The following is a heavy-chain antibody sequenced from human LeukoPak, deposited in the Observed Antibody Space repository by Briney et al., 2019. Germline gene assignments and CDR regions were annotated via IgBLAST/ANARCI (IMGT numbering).Heavy chain of an antibody. Sequence: GGSLRLSCVVPGFSVSNSYIIWVRQAPGNGLERVSVIYGDGRTSHSASVRGRFTISRDNSKNIVSLQMNNLRAEDTAVYYCARGRGLGVVSPYFDYWGQGTLVTVS. D-gene: IGHD3-3*01. CDR1: GFSVSNSY. CDR3: ARGRGLGVVSPYFDY. CDR2: IYGDGRT. J-gene: IGHJ4*02. V-gene: IGHV3-53*01.